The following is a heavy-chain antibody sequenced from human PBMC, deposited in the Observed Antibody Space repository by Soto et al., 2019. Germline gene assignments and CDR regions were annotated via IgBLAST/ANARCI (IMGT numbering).Heavy chain of an antibody. Sequence: PGGSLRLSCAASGFTFSTYTMHWVRQTPGKGLERVAVISHDGSDKYYADSVKGRFTISRDNSKNTLYLQMNSLRREDTAVYYCARRMATILDYWGQGTLVTVSS. J-gene: IGHJ4*02. D-gene: IGHD5-12*01. CDR2: ISHDGSDK. CDR1: GFTFSTYT. CDR3: ARRMATILDY. V-gene: IGHV3-30*04.